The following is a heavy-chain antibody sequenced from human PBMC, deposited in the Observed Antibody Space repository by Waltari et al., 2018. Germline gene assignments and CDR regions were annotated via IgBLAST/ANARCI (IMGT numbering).Heavy chain of an antibody. V-gene: IGHV5-10-1*01. D-gene: IGHD2-2*01. CDR1: GYSFTSHW. CDR3: VRHRTTYPLEIDY. Sequence: EVQLVQSGAEVKKPDESRRISGEGSGYSFTSHWSSGVRQMPGKGLEWVGRIDPSDSFRNYGPAFEGHVTISVDQSLRTAYLQWDSLKASDTAIYYCVRHRTTYPLEIDYWGQGTLVTVSS. CDR2: IDPSDSFR. J-gene: IGHJ4*02.